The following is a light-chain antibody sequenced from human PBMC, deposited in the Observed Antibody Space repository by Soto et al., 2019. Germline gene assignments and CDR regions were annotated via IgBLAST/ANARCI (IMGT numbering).Light chain of an antibody. CDR1: SSNIEKNF. J-gene: IGLJ2*01. CDR2: DDY. V-gene: IGLV1-51*01. CDR3: ATWDGSLRAVV. Sequence: QSVLTQPPSVSAAPGQKVTISCSGSSSNIEKNFVSWYRQFPGAAPKLVIYDDYKRPSGIPDRFSGSKSGTSATLGIAGLQTGDEADYFCATWDGSLRAVVFGGGTKVTVL.